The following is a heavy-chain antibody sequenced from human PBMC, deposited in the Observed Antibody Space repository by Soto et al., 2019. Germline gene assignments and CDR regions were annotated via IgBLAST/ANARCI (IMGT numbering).Heavy chain of an antibody. CDR3: ARQQWLVLNAFDI. D-gene: IGHD6-19*01. CDR2: IYYSGST. CDR1: GGSISSYY. V-gene: IGHV4-59*01. Sequence: PSETLSVTWTVSGGSISSYYWSWIRQPPGKGLEWIGYIYYSGSTNYNPSLKSRVTISVDTSKNQFSLKLSSVTAADTAVYYCARQQWLVLNAFDIWGQGTMVTVSS. J-gene: IGHJ3*02.